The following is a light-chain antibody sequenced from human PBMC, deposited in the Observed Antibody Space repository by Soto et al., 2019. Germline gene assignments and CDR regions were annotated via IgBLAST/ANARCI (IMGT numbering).Light chain of an antibody. V-gene: IGKV1-39*01. CDR3: QQSYSPPWT. Sequence: DIQMTQSPSSLSASVGDRVTITCRASPSISTYLNWYQQKPGKAPEFLIYSASSLQSGVPSRFSGSGSGTDFTLTINSLQPEDFATYYYQQSYSPPWTFGQGTKVEIK. CDR2: SAS. J-gene: IGKJ1*01. CDR1: PSISTY.